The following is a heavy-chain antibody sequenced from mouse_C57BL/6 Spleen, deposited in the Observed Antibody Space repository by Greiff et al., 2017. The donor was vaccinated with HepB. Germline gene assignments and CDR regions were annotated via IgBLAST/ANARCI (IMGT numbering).Heavy chain of an antibody. V-gene: IGHV1-31*01. CDR3: ARSSFYYYGSSLYWYFDV. CDR2: IYPYNGVS. Sequence: EVQLQQSGPELVKPGASVKISCKASGYSFTGYYMHWVKQSHGNILDWIGYIYPYNGVSSYNQKFKGKATLTVDKSSSTAYMELSSLTSEDSAVYYFARSSFYYYGSSLYWYFDVWGTGTTVTVSS. J-gene: IGHJ1*03. D-gene: IGHD1-1*01. CDR1: GYSFTGYY.